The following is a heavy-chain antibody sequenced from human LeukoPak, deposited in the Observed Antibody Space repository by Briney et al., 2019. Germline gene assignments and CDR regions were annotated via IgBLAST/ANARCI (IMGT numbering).Heavy chain of an antibody. D-gene: IGHD2-2*01. J-gene: IGHJ4*02. CDR2: MNEYGSEK. Sequence: PGGSLTLSCAASGFTFSNYWINWVRQAPGKGLEWGAKMNEYGSEKYYVDSVRGRFTISRDNAENSLFLRMNSLRVEDTAVYRCARVLYGSRVNVIDSWGPGTLVTVSS. CDR3: ARVLYGSRVNVIDS. V-gene: IGHV3-7*01. CDR1: GFTFSNYW.